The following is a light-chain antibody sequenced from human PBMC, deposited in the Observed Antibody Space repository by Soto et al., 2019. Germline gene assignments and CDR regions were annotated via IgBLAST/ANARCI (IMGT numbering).Light chain of an antibody. CDR3: QHSYCTPWT. J-gene: IGKJ1*01. V-gene: IGKV1-39*01. CDR2: AAS. Sequence: DIQMTQSPSSLSASVGDRVTLTCRASQSISSYLNWYQQKPGQAPTLLIYAASSLQSGVPARFSGSGSGTDFTPTISSMQHDDAGYYCCQHSYCTPWTFGQGTKVEIK. CDR1: QSISSY.